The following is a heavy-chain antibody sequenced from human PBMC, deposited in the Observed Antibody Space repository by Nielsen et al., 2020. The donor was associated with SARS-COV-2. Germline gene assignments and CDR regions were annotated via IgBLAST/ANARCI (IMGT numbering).Heavy chain of an antibody. D-gene: IGHD3-10*01. V-gene: IGHV3-30*18. CDR3: AKSNLLFWFGESRQLDY. J-gene: IGHJ4*02. CDR2: ISYEGSIK. CDR1: GFNFNNFG. Sequence: GESLKISCAASGFNFNNFGMHWVRQAPGKGLEWAAVISYEGSIKFYSDSVKGRFTISRDNSKNTLYLQMNSLRSEDAAMYFCAKSNLLFWFGESRQLDYWGRGTLVAVSS.